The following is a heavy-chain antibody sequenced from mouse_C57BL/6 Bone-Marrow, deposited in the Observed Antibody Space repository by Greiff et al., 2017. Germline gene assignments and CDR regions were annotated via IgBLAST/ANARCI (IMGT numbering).Heavy chain of an antibody. J-gene: IGHJ2*01. CDR2: IDPEDGET. CDR1: GFNIKDYY. Sequence: VQLQQSGAELVKPGASVKLSCTASGFNIKDYYMHWVKQRPEQGLEWIGRIDPEDGETKYAPKFQGKATITADKSSSTAYMQLSSLTSEDSAVYDCARDYGSPYYFDYWGQGTTLTVTS. V-gene: IGHV14-2*01. D-gene: IGHD1-1*01. CDR3: ARDYGSPYYFDY.